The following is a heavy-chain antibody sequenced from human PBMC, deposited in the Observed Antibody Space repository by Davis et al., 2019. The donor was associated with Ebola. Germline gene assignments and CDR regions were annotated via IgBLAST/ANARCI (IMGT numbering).Heavy chain of an antibody. V-gene: IGHV4-39*01. J-gene: IGHJ6*02. CDR3: ARAYRAASRSYYYYYGMDV. Sequence: SETLSLTCTVPGGSISSSSYYWGWLRPPPGQGLEWIGSIYYSGSTYYNPSLKSRVTISVDTSKNQFSLKLSSVTAADTAVYYCARAYRAASRSYYYYYGMDVWGQGTTVTVSS. CDR2: IYYSGST. D-gene: IGHD2-15*01. CDR1: GGSISSSSYY.